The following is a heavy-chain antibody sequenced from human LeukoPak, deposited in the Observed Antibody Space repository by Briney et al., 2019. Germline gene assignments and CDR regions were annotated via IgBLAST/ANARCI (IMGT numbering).Heavy chain of an antibody. D-gene: IGHD5-12*01. Sequence: SETLSLTCTVSGDSISTYYWSWIRQPPGKGLEWIGYMYYSGSTNYNPSLKSRVTISLDTPKNQFSLRLNSVTAADTALYYCASGVAGYGPYDYWGQGTLVTVSS. J-gene: IGHJ4*02. V-gene: IGHV4-59*01. CDR2: MYYSGST. CDR1: GDSISTYY. CDR3: ASGVAGYGPYDY.